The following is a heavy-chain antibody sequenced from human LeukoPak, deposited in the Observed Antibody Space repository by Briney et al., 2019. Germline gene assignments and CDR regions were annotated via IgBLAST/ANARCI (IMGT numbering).Heavy chain of an antibody. V-gene: IGHV4-59*06. CDR3: AREGSDILTGSAGLFDY. D-gene: IGHD3-9*01. CDR2: IYYSGST. Sequence: SETLSLTCTVSGGSISSYYWSWIRQHPGKGLEWIGYIYYSGSTYYNPSLKSRVTISVDTSKNQFSLKLSSVTAADTAVYYCAREGSDILTGSAGLFDYWGQGTLVTVSS. J-gene: IGHJ4*02. CDR1: GGSISSYY.